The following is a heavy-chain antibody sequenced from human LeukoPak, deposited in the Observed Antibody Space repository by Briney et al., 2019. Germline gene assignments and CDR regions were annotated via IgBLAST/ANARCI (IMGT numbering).Heavy chain of an antibody. J-gene: IGHJ5*02. CDR2: TYYSGST. Sequence: PSETLSLTCAVYGGSFSGYYWSWIRQPPGKGLEWIGYTYYSGSTNYNPSLKSRVTISVDTSKNQFSLKLSSVTAADTAVYYCARVKGYYYDSSGYSWFDPWGQGTLVTVSP. V-gene: IGHV4-59*01. D-gene: IGHD3-22*01. CDR3: ARVKGYYYDSSGYSWFDP. CDR1: GGSFSGYY.